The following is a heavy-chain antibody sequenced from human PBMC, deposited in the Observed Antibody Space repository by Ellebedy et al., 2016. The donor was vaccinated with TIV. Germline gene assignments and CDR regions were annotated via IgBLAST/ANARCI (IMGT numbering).Heavy chain of an antibody. D-gene: IGHD1-14*01. CDR1: GFSLRTSGMC. J-gene: IGHJ5*02. CDR3: ARMSPNHLLRRGNWFDP. CDR2: IDWDDDK. V-gene: IGHV2-70*01. Sequence: SGPTLVXPTQILTLTCTFSGFSLRTSGMCVSWIRQPPGKALEWLALIDWDDDKYYSTSLKTRLTISKDTSKNQVVLTMTNMDPVDTATYYCARMSPNHLLRRGNWFDPWGQGTLVTVSS.